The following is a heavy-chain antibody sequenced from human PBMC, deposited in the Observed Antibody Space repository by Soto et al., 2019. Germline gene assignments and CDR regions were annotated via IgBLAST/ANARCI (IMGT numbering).Heavy chain of an antibody. CDR3: ARETSSGWAFDY. CDR2: IIPIFGTA. CDR1: GGTFSSYA. Sequence: SVKVSCKASGGTFSSYAISWVRQAPGQGLEWMGGIIPIFGTANYAQKFQGRVTITADESTSTAYMELSSLRSEDTAVYYCARETSSGWAFDYWGQGTLVTVSS. J-gene: IGHJ4*02. V-gene: IGHV1-69*13. D-gene: IGHD6-19*01.